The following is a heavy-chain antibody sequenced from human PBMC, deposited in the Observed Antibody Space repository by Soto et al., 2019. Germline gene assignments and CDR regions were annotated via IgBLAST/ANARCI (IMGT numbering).Heavy chain of an antibody. D-gene: IGHD3-10*01. Sequence: QVQLQESGPGLVKPSQTLSLTCTVSGVSISSGGYYWSWIRQHPGKGLEWIGYIYHSGSTHYNPSLKGRVTISVDTSKTQFSLKLSSVIAADTGVYYCANYYYGSGSYFDFWGQGTLVTVSS. CDR1: GVSISSGGYY. CDR3: ANYYYGSGSYFDF. CDR2: IYHSGST. V-gene: IGHV4-31*03. J-gene: IGHJ4*02.